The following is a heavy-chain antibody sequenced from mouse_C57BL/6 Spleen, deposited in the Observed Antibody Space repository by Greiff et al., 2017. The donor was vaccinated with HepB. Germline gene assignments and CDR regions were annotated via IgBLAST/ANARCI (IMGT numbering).Heavy chain of an antibody. CDR1: GFTFSSYA. D-gene: IGHD1-1*01. CDR3: TSEDYGSRYYFDD. CDR2: ISSGGDYI. V-gene: IGHV5-9-1*02. J-gene: IGHJ2*01. Sequence: EVKLMESGEGLVKPGGSLKLSCAASGFTFSSYAMSWVRQTPEKRLEWVAYISSGGDYIYYADTVKGRFTISRDNARNTLYLHMSSLKSEDTAMYYCTSEDYGSRYYFDDWGKGTTLTVSS.